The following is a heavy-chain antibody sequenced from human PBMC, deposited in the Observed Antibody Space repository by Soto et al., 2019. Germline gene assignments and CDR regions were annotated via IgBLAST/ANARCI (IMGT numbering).Heavy chain of an antibody. CDR2: ISSSSSTI. J-gene: IGHJ5*02. CDR1: GFTFSSYS. D-gene: IGHD2-8*01. Sequence: GGSLILSCAASGFTFSSYSMNWVRQAPGKGLEWVSYISSSSSTIYYADSVKGRFTISRDNAKNSLYLQMNSLRAEDTAVYYCARGYCTNGGCNWFDPWGQGTLVTVSS. CDR3: ARGYCTNGGCNWFDP. V-gene: IGHV3-48*01.